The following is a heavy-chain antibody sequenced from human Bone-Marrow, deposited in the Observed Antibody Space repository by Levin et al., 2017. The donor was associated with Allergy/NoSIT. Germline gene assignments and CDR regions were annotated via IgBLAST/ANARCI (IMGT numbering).Heavy chain of an antibody. CDR1: GFSFSSFT. CDR2: ISSGSTFI. Sequence: AGGSLRLSCGVSGFSFSSFTFHWVRQAPGKGLEWISSISSGSTFINYADSVRGRFTISRDNAENSLFLEMTNLRGDDTAVEYCSSRVSTTITDYWGQGTLVTVSS. J-gene: IGHJ4*02. CDR3: SSRVSTTITDY. V-gene: IGHV3-21*01. D-gene: IGHD5-12*01.